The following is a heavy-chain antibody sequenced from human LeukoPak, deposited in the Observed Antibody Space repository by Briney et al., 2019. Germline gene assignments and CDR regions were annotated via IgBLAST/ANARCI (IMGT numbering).Heavy chain of an antibody. CDR3: AKETTMVLDY. CDR2: ISYDGSNK. J-gene: IGHJ4*02. D-gene: IGHD3-10*01. CDR1: GFTFSSYG. Sequence: GGSLRLSCAASGFTFSSYGMHWVLQAPGKGLEWVAVISYDGSNKYYADSVKGRFTISRDNSKNTLYLQMNSLRAEDTAVYYCAKETTMVLDYWGQGTLVTVSS. V-gene: IGHV3-30*18.